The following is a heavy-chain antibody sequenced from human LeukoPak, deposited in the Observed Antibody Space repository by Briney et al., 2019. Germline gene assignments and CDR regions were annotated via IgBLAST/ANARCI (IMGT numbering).Heavy chain of an antibody. CDR3: ARRGDTPMIGDH. J-gene: IGHJ4*02. CDR1: GFTFSSYG. Sequence: PGGSLRLSCAASGFTFSSYGMNWVRQAPGKGLEWLSYLSNTGNIHYPQSVKGRFTISRDNAKTSLYLQMDGLRAEDTAVYYCARRGDTPMIGDHWGQGILVTVAS. CDR2: LSNTGNI. V-gene: IGHV3-48*01. D-gene: IGHD5-18*01.